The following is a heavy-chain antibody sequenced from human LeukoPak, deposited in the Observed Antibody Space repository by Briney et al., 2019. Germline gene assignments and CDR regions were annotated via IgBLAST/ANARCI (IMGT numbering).Heavy chain of an antibody. CDR3: AKDGDILWNPHYYYYGMDV. V-gene: IGHV3-23*01. J-gene: IGHJ6*02. CDR1: GFTFSSYA. Sequence: GGSLRLSCAASGFTFSSYAMSWVRQAPGKGLEWVSAISGSGGSTYYADSVKGRFTISRDNSKNTLYLQMNSLRAEDTAVYYCAKDGDILWNPHYYYYGMDVWGQGTTVTVSS. CDR2: ISGSGGST. D-gene: IGHD3-9*01.